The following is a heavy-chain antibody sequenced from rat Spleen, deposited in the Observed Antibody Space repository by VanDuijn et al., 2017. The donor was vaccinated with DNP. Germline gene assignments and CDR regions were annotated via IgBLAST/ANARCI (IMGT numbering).Heavy chain of an antibody. CDR1: GFSLTSYN. J-gene: IGHJ2*01. V-gene: IGHV2-6*01. D-gene: IGHD1-10*01. Sequence: QVQLKESGPGLVQPSQTLSLTCTVAGFSLTSYNVHWVRQPPGKGLEWIAAISSGGNTYYNSALKSRLSISRDTSNSQVFLRMNSLQTEYTAIYFCTREREPSNNPYYLDCWGQGVMVTVSS. CDR3: TREREPSNNPYYLDC. CDR2: ISSGGNT.